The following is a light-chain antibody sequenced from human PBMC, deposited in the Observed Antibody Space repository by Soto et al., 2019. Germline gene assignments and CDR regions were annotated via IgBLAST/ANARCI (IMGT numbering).Light chain of an antibody. CDR3: SSYTSSNTDV. Sequence: QSALTQPASGSGAPGQSITISCTGTSSDVGGYIYVSWYQHHPGKAPKLMIYEVSNRPSGVPDRFSGSKSGNTASLTISGLQAEDEADYYCSSYTSSNTDVFGTGTKVTVL. V-gene: IGLV2-14*01. CDR2: EVS. CDR1: SSDVGGYIY. J-gene: IGLJ1*01.